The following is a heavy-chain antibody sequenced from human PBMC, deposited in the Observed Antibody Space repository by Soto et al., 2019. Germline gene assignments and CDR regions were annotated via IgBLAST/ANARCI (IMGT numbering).Heavy chain of an antibody. CDR1: GFTFDRYS. CDR2: ISDRSSYI. Sequence: EVQLVESGGGLVKPGGSLRLSCAASGFTFDRYSMNWVRQTPGKGLEWVSSISDRSSYIYYADSLKGRFTISRDNTKNSLYLQMNSVSAEDTGVYYCVIQITVAPYYFAYWGQGTMVTVS. CDR3: VIQITVAPYYFAY. J-gene: IGHJ4*02. D-gene: IGHD4-4*01. V-gene: IGHV3-21*01.